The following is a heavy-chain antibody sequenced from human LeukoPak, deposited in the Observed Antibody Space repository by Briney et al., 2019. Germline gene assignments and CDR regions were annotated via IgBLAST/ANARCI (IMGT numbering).Heavy chain of an antibody. CDR3: ARMTTVAYYFDY. D-gene: IGHD4-23*01. Sequence: SVKVSCKASGGTFSSYAISWVRQAPGQGLEWMGGIIPIFGTANYAQKFQGRVTITADESTSTAYMELSSLRSEDTAVYYCARMTTVAYYFDYWGQGTLVTVSS. J-gene: IGHJ4*02. CDR1: GGTFSSYA. CDR2: IIPIFGTA. V-gene: IGHV1-69*13.